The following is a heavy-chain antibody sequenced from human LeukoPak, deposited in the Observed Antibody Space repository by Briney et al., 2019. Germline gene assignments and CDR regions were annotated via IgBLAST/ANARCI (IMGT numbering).Heavy chain of an antibody. D-gene: IGHD5-12*01. V-gene: IGHV3-23*01. Sequence: GGSLRLSCVASGLSLSNYIMGWVRQAPGKGLEWVSTVSSSGSYTYYADSVKGRFTISRDNSKNTVYLEVNSLRAEDTAVYYCAKHRGSSGADARPAEYWGQGTLVTVSS. CDR3: AKHRGSSGADARPAEY. J-gene: IGHJ4*02. CDR2: VSSSGSYT. CDR1: GLSLSNYI.